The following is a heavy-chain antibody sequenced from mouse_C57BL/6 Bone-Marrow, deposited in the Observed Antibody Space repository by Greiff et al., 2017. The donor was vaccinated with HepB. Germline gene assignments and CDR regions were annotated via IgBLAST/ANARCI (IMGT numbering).Heavy chain of an antibody. CDR2: ISYDGSN. CDR3: ARGDGRYYFDY. D-gene: IGHD2-3*01. Sequence: EVQLVESGPGLVKPSQSLSLTCSVTGYSITSGYYWNWIRQFPGNKLEWMGYISYDGSNNYNPSLKNRISITRDTSKNQFFLKLNSVTTEDTATYYCARGDGRYYFDYWGQGTTLTVSS. V-gene: IGHV3-6*01. CDR1: GYSITSGYY. J-gene: IGHJ2*01.